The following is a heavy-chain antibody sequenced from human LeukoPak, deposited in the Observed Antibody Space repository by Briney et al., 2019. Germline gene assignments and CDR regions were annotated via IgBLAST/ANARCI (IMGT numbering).Heavy chain of an antibody. D-gene: IGHD2-2*01. Sequence: PGGSLRLSCAASGFTFSSSAMSWIRQAPGKGLEWVSTVSGSGGGTYYADSVEGRFTISRDNSKNTLDLQMNSLRAEDTAVYYCARYCTSTSCAFEYWGQGTLVTVSS. J-gene: IGHJ4*02. CDR2: VSGSGGGT. CDR1: GFTFSSSA. V-gene: IGHV3-23*01. CDR3: ARYCTSTSCAFEY.